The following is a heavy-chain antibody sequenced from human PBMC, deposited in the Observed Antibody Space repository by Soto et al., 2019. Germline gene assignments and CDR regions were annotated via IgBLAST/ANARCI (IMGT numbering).Heavy chain of an antibody. Sequence: ASVKVSCKAFGYTFTGYYLHWVRQAPGRGLEWMGWINPNSGDTNYAQKFQGRVTMTRDTSINTAYMELSTLRSDDTAMYYCSTPDIVATITSDHWGQGTLVTVSS. V-gene: IGHV1-2*02. J-gene: IGHJ4*02. CDR1: GYTFTGYY. CDR3: STPDIVATITSDH. CDR2: INPNSGDT. D-gene: IGHD5-12*01.